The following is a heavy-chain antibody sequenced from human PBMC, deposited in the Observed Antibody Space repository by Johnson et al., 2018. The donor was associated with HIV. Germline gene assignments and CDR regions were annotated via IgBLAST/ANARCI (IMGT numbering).Heavy chain of an antibody. CDR3: ASWNIAARPVGAFDI. CDR2: IYSGGST. CDR1: GFTVSSNY. J-gene: IGHJ3*02. D-gene: IGHD6-6*01. Sequence: EQLVESGGGLIQPGGSLRLSCAASGFTVSSNYMSWVRQAPGKGLEWVSVIYSGGSTYYADSVKGRFTISRDNSKNTLYLQMNSLRAEDTAVYYCASWNIAARPVGAFDIWGQGTMVTVSS. V-gene: IGHV3-53*01.